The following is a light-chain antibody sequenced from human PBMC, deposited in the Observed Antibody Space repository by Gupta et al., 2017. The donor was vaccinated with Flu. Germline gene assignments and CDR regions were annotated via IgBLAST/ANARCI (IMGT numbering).Light chain of an antibody. CDR1: QRVRDL. CDR3: QPDNISTWA. Sequence: ILYASAEDRVTFPCGTSQRVRDLLVWYQQKPRKATKLLIYNASKVESGFQCRFIGSGFEKKLSLTINRPQPEYFATYYCQPDNISTWAFGQRTQVEVK. J-gene: IGKJ1*01. CDR2: NAS. V-gene: IGKV1-5*03.